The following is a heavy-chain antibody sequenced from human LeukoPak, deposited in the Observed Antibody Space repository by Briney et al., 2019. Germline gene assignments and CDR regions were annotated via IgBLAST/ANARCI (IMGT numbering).Heavy chain of an antibody. D-gene: IGHD3-22*01. CDR3: ARVHYDSSGYGLYYFDY. J-gene: IGHJ4*02. CDR1: GFTFDDYG. CDR2: IYHSGST. V-gene: IGHV4-4*02. Sequence: PGGSLRLSCAASGFTFDDYGMSWVRQPPGKGLEWIGEIYHSGSTNYNPSLKSRVTISVDKSKNQFSLKLSSVTAADTAVYYCARVHYDSSGYGLYYFDYWGQGTLVTVSS.